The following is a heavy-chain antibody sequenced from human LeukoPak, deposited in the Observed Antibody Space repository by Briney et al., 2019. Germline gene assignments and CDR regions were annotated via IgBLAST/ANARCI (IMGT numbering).Heavy chain of an antibody. D-gene: IGHD4-17*01. Sequence: AASVTVSCKASGYAFTKYYIHWMRQAPGPGLEWIGWISPDSGATNLAQKFQGKVTMTKDTSITTAYINVSSLSSDDTAMYFCARTDYGDCYDHWGQGTLVAVSS. V-gene: IGHV1-2*02. CDR3: ARTDYGDCYDH. CDR2: ISPDSGAT. J-gene: IGHJ4*02. CDR1: GYAFTKYY.